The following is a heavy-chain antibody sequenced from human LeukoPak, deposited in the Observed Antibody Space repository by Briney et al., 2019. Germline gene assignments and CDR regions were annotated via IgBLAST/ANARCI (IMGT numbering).Heavy chain of an antibody. CDR1: GYTFTSYY. V-gene: IGHV1-46*03. Sequence: GASVKVSCKASGYTFTSYYMYWVRQAPGQGLEWVGIINPSGTTTYAQKFQGRVTMTRDTSTSTVYMELSSLRSEDTAVYYCARGLPATFDFWGQGTLVTVSS. J-gene: IGHJ4*02. D-gene: IGHD2-2*01. CDR2: INPSGTT. CDR3: ARGLPATFDF.